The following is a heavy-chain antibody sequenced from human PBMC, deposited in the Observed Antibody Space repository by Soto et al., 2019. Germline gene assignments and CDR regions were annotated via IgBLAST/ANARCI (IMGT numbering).Heavy chain of an antibody. J-gene: IGHJ3*02. D-gene: IGHD3-16*02. CDR1: GFTFSSYA. CDR2: ISGSGGST. CDR3: ANRADPLYLGELSFPETNDAFDI. Sequence: GGSLRLSCAASGFTFSSYAMSWVRQAPGKGLEWVSAISGSGGSTYYADSVKGRFTISRDNSKNTLYLQMNSLRAEDTAVYYCANRADPLYLGELSFPETNDAFDIWGQGTMVTVSS. V-gene: IGHV3-23*01.